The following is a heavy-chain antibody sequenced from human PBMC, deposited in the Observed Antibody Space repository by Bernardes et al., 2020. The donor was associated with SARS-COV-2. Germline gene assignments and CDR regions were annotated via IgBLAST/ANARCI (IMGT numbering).Heavy chain of an antibody. CDR1: GGSFSGYY. D-gene: IGHD3-3*01. CDR2: INHSGGST. V-gene: IGHV4-34*01. J-gene: IGHJ4*02. CDR3: ARGGRGYDFWNGYQDY. Sequence: SETLSLTCAVYGGSFSGYYWNWIRQPPGKGLEWIGEINHSGGSTNYNPSLKSRVTISVDTSKNQFSLKLSSVTAADTAVYYCARGGRGYDFWNGYQDYWGQGTLVTVSS.